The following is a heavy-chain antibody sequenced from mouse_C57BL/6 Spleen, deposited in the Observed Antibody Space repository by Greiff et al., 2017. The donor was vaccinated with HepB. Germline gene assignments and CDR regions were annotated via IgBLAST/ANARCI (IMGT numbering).Heavy chain of an antibody. J-gene: IGHJ2*01. V-gene: IGHV1-80*01. D-gene: IGHD1-1*01. CDR3: ARGIYYGSSYRYYFDY. CDR2: IYPGDGDT. Sequence: QVHVKQSGAELVKPGASVKISCKASGYAFSSYWMNWVKQRPGKGLEWIGQIYPGDGDTNYNGKFKGKATLTADKSSSTAYMQLSSLTSEDSAVYFCARGIYYGSSYRYYFDYWGQGTTLTVSS. CDR1: GYAFSSYW.